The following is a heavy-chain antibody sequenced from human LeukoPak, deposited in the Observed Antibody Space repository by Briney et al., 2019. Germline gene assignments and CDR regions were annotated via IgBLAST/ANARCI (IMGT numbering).Heavy chain of an antibody. CDR1: GGSISSYY. Sequence: SETLSLTCTVPGGSISSYYWSWIRQPPGKGLEWIGYIYYSGSTNYNPSLKSRVTISLDTSKNQFSLKLSSVTAADTAVYYCAREGDNYGNWFDPWGQGTLVTVSS. CDR2: IYYSGST. CDR3: AREGDNYGNWFDP. D-gene: IGHD5-18*01. V-gene: IGHV4-59*01. J-gene: IGHJ5*02.